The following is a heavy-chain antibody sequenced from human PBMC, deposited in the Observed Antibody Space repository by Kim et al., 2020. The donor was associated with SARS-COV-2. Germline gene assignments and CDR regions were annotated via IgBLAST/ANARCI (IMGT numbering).Heavy chain of an antibody. CDR2: ISYDGSNK. D-gene: IGHD1-26*01. V-gene: IGHV3-30*18. Sequence: GGSLRLSCAASGFTFSSYGMHWVRQAPGKGLEWVAVISYDGSNKYYADSVKGRFTISRDNSKNTLYLQMNSLRAEDTAVYYCAKYSGSYYASSRELDYWGQGTLVTVSS. CDR3: AKYSGSYYASSRELDY. J-gene: IGHJ4*02. CDR1: GFTFSSYG.